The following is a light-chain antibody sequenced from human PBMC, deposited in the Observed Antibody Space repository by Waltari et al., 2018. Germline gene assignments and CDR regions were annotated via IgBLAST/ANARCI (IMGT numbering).Light chain of an antibody. CDR1: QSISKY. CDR2: AAS. CDR3: QHHVRLPAT. Sequence: EIVLTQSPGTLSLSPGERATPSCRANQSISKYLAWYQQRPGPAPRLLIYAASNRATGIPDRFSGGGSGTDFSLTISRLEPEDFAVYYCQHHVRLPATFGQGTKVEIK. J-gene: IGKJ1*01. V-gene: IGKV3-20*01.